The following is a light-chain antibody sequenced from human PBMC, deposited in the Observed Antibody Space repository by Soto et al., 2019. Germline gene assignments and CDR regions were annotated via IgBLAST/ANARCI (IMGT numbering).Light chain of an antibody. J-gene: IGKJ1*01. V-gene: IGKV4-1*01. CDR1: QSVFYSSSNKNY. CDR2: WAS. CDR3: QQYYSTPWT. Sequence: IVMTQSPASLAVSLGGRATINCKSSQSVFYSSSNKNYLAWYQQKPGQPPKLLIYWASTRESGVPDRFTGSGSGTDFTLTISSLQAEDVAVYYCQQYYSTPWTFGQGTKVDIK.